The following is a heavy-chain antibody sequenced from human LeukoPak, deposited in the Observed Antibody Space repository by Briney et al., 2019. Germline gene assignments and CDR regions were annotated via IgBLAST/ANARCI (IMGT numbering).Heavy chain of an antibody. CDR1: GFTFSSYS. CDR2: ISSSSSYI. D-gene: IGHD4-23*01. Sequence: PGGSLRLSCAASGFTFSSYSMNWVRQAPGKGLEWVSSISSSSSYIYYADSVKGRFTISRDNAKNSLYLQMNSLRAEDTAVYYCARIGLRWAGNAFDIWGQGTMVTASS. J-gene: IGHJ3*02. CDR3: ARIGLRWAGNAFDI. V-gene: IGHV3-21*01.